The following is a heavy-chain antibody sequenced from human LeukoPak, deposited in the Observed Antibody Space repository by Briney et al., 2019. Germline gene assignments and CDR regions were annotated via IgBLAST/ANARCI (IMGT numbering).Heavy chain of an antibody. V-gene: IGHV3-48*01. J-gene: IGHJ4*02. Sequence: PGGSLRLSCAASGFTFSSYSLNWVRQAPGKGLEWVSYIGISSATYYGDSVKGRFTNSRDNARNSLYLQMSSLRAEDTAVYYCARDYTSGGFDFSGQGTLVTVSS. CDR1: GFTFSSYS. CDR3: ARDYTSGGFDF. D-gene: IGHD6-19*01. CDR2: IGISSAT.